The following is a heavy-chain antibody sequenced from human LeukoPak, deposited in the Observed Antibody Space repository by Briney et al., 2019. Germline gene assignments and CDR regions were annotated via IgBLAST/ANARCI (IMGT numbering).Heavy chain of an antibody. J-gene: IGHJ4*02. CDR1: GFTFSNSW. Sequence: GGSLRLSCAASGFTFSNSWMGWVRQAPGKGLEWVANIRRDGNDQLYDDSVKGRFTISRDNDKNSLYLQMNSLRAEDTAVYYCAKHGAYCFDTWGQGALVTVSS. CDR2: IRRDGNDQ. D-gene: IGHD2-15*01. V-gene: IGHV3-7*01. CDR3: AKHGAYCFDT.